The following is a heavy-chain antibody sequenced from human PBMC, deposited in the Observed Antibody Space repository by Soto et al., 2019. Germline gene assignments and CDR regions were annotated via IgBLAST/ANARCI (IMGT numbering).Heavy chain of an antibody. CDR3: ARGNKIRVAYYFDY. D-gene: IGHD2-8*02. Sequence: QVQLQQWGAGLLKPSETLSLTCAVYGGSFSGYYWSWIRQPPGKGLEWIGEINHSGSTNYNPSLKSRVTISVDTSKNQFSLKLSSVTAADTAVYYCARGNKIRVAYYFDYWGQGTLVTVSS. J-gene: IGHJ4*02. CDR2: INHSGST. V-gene: IGHV4-34*01. CDR1: GGSFSGYY.